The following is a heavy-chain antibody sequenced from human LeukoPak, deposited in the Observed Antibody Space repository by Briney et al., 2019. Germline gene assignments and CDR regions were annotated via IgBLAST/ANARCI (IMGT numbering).Heavy chain of an antibody. CDR3: ARGTLNSGGNPWGYHYYYMDV. Sequence: ASVKVSCKASGYTFTGYYMHWVRQAPGQGLEWMGWINPNSGGTNYAQKFQGRVTMTRDTSISTAYMELSRLRSDDTAVYYCARGTLNSGGNPWGYHYYYMDVWGKGTTVTVSS. D-gene: IGHD4-23*01. V-gene: IGHV1-2*02. J-gene: IGHJ6*03. CDR1: GYTFTGYY. CDR2: INPNSGGT.